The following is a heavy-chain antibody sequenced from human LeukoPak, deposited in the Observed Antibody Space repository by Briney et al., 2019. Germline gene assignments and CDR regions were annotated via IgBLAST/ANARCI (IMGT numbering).Heavy chain of an antibody. D-gene: IGHD2-15*01. CDR1: GYTFTGYY. J-gene: IGHJ4*02. CDR3: AREGCSGGSCYFDY. CDR2: INPNSDGT. Sequence: APVKVSCKASGYTFTGYYMHWVRQAPGQGLEWMGWINPNSDGTNYAQKFQGRVTMTRDTSISTAYMELSRLRSDDTAVYYCAREGCSGGSCYFDYWGQGSLVTVSS. V-gene: IGHV1-2*02.